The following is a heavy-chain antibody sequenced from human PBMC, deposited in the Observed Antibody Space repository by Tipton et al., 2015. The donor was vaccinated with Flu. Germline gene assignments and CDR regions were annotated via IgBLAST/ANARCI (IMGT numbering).Heavy chain of an antibody. D-gene: IGHD2-15*01. J-gene: IGHJ5*02. V-gene: IGHV5-51*01. CDR1: GDSFTYYW. CDR3: ARQDSLAWSS. CDR2: IFAGDSDV. Sequence: VQLVQSGAEVKKPGESLKISCQDSGDSFTYYWIGWVRQTPGKGLEWMGIIFAGDSDVRYSPSFQGQVTISVDRSISTAFLHWSSLKASDSGIYYCARQDSLAWSSWGQGTLVTVSS.